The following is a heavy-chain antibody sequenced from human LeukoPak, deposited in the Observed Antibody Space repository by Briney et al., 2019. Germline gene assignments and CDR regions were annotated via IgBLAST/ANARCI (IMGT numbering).Heavy chain of an antibody. D-gene: IGHD2-2*02. Sequence: PGGSLRLSCAASGFTFSSYAMSWVRQAPGKGLEWVSAISGSGGSTYYADSVKGRFTISRDNSKNTLYLQMNSLRAEDTAVYYCAKFVVVPAAIRYYYMDVWGKGTTVTVSS. CDR2: ISGSGGST. CDR1: GFTFSSYA. V-gene: IGHV3-23*01. J-gene: IGHJ6*03. CDR3: AKFVVVPAAIRYYYMDV.